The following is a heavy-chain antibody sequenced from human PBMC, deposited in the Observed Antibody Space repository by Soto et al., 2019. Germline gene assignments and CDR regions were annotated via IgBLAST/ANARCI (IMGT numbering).Heavy chain of an antibody. CDR3: AMVDVYVTPSPQDV. V-gene: IGHV1-18*01. CDR1: GYGFTSYS. Sequence: ASVKVSCKASGYGFTSYSIAWARQAPGQGLEWMGWINTYNGNTNYAQNLQGRVTLTTDTSTSTAYMELTSLRSNDTAIYYCAMVDVYVTPSPQDVWGQGTTVTVSS. CDR2: INTYNGNT. D-gene: IGHD3-16*01. J-gene: IGHJ6*02.